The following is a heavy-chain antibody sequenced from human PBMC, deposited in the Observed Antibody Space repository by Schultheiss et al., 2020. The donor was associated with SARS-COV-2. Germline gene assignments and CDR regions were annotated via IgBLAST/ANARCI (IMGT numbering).Heavy chain of an antibody. J-gene: IGHJ3*02. CDR3: ARGYSGWSRQNDAFDI. Sequence: GGSLRLSCAASGFTFSSYEMNWVRQAPGKGLEWVSYISSSGSTIYYADSVKGRFTISRDNAKNSLYLQMNSLRAEDTAVYYCARGYSGWSRQNDAFDIWGQGTMVTVSS. CDR2: ISSSGSTI. CDR1: GFTFSSYE. V-gene: IGHV3-48*03. D-gene: IGHD6-19*01.